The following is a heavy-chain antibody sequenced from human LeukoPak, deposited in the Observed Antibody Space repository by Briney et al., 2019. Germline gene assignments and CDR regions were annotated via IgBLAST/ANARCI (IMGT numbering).Heavy chain of an antibody. CDR2: IYYSGST. CDR3: AGAHDFWSGYLPHAFDY. Sequence: SETLSLTCTVSGGSISSYYWSWIRQPPGKGLEWIGYIYYSGSTNYNPSLKSRVTISVDTSKNQFSLKLSSVTAADTAVYYCAGAHDFWSGYLPHAFDYWGQGTLVTVSS. D-gene: IGHD3-3*01. CDR1: GGSISSYY. J-gene: IGHJ4*02. V-gene: IGHV4-59*01.